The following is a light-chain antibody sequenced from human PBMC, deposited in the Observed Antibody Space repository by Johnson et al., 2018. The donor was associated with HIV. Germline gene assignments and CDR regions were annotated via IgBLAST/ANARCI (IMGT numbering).Light chain of an antibody. J-gene: IGLJ1*01. CDR2: EDN. CDR1: RSNIGNNY. CDR3: GTWDSRLSAGG. Sequence: QPVLTQPPSVSAAPGQKVTISCSGSRSNIGNNYVSWYQQLPGTAPQLLIYEDNKRPSGIPDRFSGSKSGTSATLGITGLQPGDEADYYCGTWDSRLSAGGFGTGTKVTVL. V-gene: IGLV1-51*02.